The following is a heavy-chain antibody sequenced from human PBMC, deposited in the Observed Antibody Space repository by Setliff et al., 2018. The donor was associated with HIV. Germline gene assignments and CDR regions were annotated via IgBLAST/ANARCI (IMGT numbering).Heavy chain of an antibody. V-gene: IGHV3-21*01. CDR1: GFTFSSYT. D-gene: IGHD5-18*01. CDR2: ISSSSHYI. J-gene: IGHJ4*02. Sequence: LRLSCAASGFTFSSYTMNWVRQAPGKGLEWVSSISSSSHYIYYADSVKGRFTISRDNAKNSLFLQMNSLRAEDTAVYYCASIELAAMVPVDYWGQGTLVTVSS. CDR3: ASIELAAMVPVDY.